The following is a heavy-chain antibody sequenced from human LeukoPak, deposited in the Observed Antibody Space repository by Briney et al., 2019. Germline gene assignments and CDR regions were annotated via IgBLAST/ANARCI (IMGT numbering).Heavy chain of an antibody. Sequence: GASVTVSCKASGYTFIGYYIHWVRQAPGQGLEWMGWINPSSGATRYAQKFQDRVTMSSDTPITTAYMDLSRLRSDDTAVYYCTKDQGIAVAGTDWGQGTMVTVSS. CDR1: GYTFIGYY. CDR2: INPSSGAT. V-gene: IGHV1-2*02. J-gene: IGHJ3*01. D-gene: IGHD6-19*01. CDR3: TKDQGIAVAGTD.